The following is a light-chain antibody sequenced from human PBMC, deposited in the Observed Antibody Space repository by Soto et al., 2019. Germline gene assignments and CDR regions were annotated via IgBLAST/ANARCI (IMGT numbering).Light chain of an antibody. Sequence: EIVLTQSPATLSLSPGEGAALSCRASQSVSSYLAWYQQKPGQAPRLLIYDASNRATGIPARFSGSGSGTDFTLIISSLEPEDFAVYYCQQRSNWPVTFGLGTKVEV. CDR3: QQRSNWPVT. CDR1: QSVSSY. CDR2: DAS. V-gene: IGKV3-11*01. J-gene: IGKJ1*01.